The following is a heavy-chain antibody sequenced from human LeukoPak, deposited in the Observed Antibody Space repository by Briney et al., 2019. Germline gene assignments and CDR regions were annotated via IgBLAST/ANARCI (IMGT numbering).Heavy chain of an antibody. Sequence: GESLKISCKGSGYSFTSYWIGWVRQMPGKGLEWTGIISFGDSDSRYSPSFQGQVTISVDKSINTAYLQWSSLKASDTAMYYCATARPHRGFDIWGQGTMVTVSS. CDR3: ATARPHRGFDI. V-gene: IGHV5-51*01. CDR2: ISFGDSDS. CDR1: GYSFTSYW. J-gene: IGHJ3*02.